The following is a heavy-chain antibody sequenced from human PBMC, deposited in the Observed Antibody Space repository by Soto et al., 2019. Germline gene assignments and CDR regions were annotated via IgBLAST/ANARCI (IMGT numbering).Heavy chain of an antibody. CDR2: IHTVGST. CDR1: GFSIGGNP. V-gene: IGHV3-53*01. J-gene: IGHJ4*02. CDR3: ARGLNDDS. Sequence: GGSLRLSCEVSGFSIGGNPMSWVRQAPGQGLEWVASIHTVGSTYYADSVQGRFTISRDNSKNTLFLQMNSLRVGDTAIYFCARGLNDDSWGQGTLVTVSS. D-gene: IGHD1-1*01.